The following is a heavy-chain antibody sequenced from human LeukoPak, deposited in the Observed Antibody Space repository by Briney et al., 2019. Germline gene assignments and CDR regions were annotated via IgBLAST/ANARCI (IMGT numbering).Heavy chain of an antibody. CDR2: INHSGST. V-gene: IGHV4-34*01. Sequence: SETLSLTCAVYGGSFSGYYWSWIRQPPGKGLEWIGEINHSGSTNYNPSLKGRVTISVDTSKNQFSLKLSSVTAADTAVYYCARRLRTTGTKRQWFDPWGQGTLVTVSS. J-gene: IGHJ5*02. D-gene: IGHD1-1*01. CDR1: GGSFSGYY. CDR3: ARRLRTTGTKRQWFDP.